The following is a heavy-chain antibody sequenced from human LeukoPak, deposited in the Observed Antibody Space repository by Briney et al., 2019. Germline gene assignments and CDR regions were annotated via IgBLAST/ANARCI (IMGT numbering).Heavy chain of an antibody. D-gene: IGHD5-18*01. CDR2: IYIGGST. J-gene: IGHJ4*02. Sequence: GGSLRLSCAASGFTVSSNYMSWVRQAPQKGLQWVAVIYIGGSTYYAGSVEGRFTISRDNSKNMVYLQMNSLTAEDTAVYYCARDRGGYSYGTIPPDFDYWGQGTLVTVSS. V-gene: IGHV3-66*01. CDR3: ARDRGGYSYGTIPPDFDY. CDR1: GFTVSSNY.